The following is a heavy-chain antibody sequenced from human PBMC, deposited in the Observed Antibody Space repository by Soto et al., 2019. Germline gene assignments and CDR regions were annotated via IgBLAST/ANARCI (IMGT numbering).Heavy chain of an antibody. CDR3: ARSGYSYGPNPLLY. CDR1: GGSISSGGYY. Sequence: QVQLQESGPGLVKPSQTLSLTCTVSGGSISSGGYYWSWIRQHPGKGLEWIGSIYYSGSTYYNPSLKSRVTISVDSSKNQFSLKLSSVTAADTAVYYCARSGYSYGPNPLLYWGQGTLVTVSS. CDR2: IYYSGST. J-gene: IGHJ4*02. V-gene: IGHV4-31*03. D-gene: IGHD5-18*01.